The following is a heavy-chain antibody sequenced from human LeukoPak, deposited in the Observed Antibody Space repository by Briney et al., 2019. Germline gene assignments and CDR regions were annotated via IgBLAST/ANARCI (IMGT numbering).Heavy chain of an antibody. J-gene: IGHJ4*02. D-gene: IGHD3-10*01. CDR1: GFSLDDFA. CDR2: ISWNSDRR. CDR3: VKASGSPPPSFDN. Sequence: PGRSLRLSCAASGFSLDDFAMHWVRQVPGKGPEWVSGISWNSDRRDYAPSVKGRFIISRDNAKNSLYLQMDSLRTEDTALHYRVKASGSPPPSFDNWGQGTLVTVSS. V-gene: IGHV3-9*01.